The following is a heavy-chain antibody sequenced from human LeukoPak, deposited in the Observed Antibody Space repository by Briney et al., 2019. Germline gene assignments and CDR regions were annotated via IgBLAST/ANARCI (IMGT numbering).Heavy chain of an antibody. CDR2: ISPTGSTT. CDR3: ARGPSSNWSGLDF. V-gene: IGHV3-74*01. J-gene: IGHJ4*02. CDR1: GFSFSGHW. D-gene: IGHD6-13*01. Sequence: GGSLRLSCAASGFSFSGHWMHWARQLPGKGLVWVSRISPTGSTTSYADSVKGRFTVSRDNAKNTLYPQVNNLRAEDTAVYYCARGPSSNWSGLDFWGQGTLLTVSS.